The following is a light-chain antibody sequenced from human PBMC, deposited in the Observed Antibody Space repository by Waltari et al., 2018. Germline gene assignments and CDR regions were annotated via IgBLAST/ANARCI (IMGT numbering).Light chain of an antibody. Sequence: DIVMTQSPDSLAVSLGERATFNCTSSQSVFHSSNSKSYLAWYQQKPGQPPKMIIYWASNRESGVPDRFSGSGSGTDFILTISSLQAEDVAVYYCQQYFDSLSFGQGTKLEIK. V-gene: IGKV4-1*01. CDR1: QSVFHSSNSKSY. J-gene: IGKJ2*01. CDR3: QQYFDSLS. CDR2: WAS.